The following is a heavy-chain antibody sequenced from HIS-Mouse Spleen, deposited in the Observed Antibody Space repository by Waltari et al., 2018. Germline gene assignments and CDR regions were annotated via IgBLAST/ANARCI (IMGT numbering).Heavy chain of an antibody. CDR1: GYTFTGYY. V-gene: IGHV1-2*02. CDR2: INPNSGGT. Sequence: QVQLVQSGAEVKKPGASVKVSCKASGYTFTGYYMHWVRQAPGQGLEWMGWINPNSGGTNYAQKFQGRVTMTRDTSISTAYMELSRLRSDDTAVYYCARDFPRGWLTEEAFDIWGQGTMVTVSS. CDR3: ARDFPRGWLTEEAFDI. D-gene: IGHD6-19*01. J-gene: IGHJ3*02.